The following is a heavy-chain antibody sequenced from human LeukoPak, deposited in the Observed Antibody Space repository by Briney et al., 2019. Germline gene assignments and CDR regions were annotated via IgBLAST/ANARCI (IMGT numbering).Heavy chain of an antibody. V-gene: IGHV5-51*01. CDR3: ARPTHDFEYSSSSVDY. D-gene: IGHD6-6*01. CDR2: IYPGDSDT. Sequence: GESLKISCKGSGYSFTSYWIGWVRQMPGKGLEWMGIIYPGDSDTRYSPSFQGQVTISADKSISTAYLQWSSLKASDTAMYYCARPTHDFEYSSSSVDYWGQGTLVTVSS. CDR1: GYSFTSYW. J-gene: IGHJ4*02.